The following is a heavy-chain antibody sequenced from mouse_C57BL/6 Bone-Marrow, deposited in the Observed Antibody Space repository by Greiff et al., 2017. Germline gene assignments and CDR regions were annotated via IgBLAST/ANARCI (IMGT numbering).Heavy chain of an antibody. V-gene: IGHV1-72*01. CDR3: ARDYYGCSFPAWFAY. J-gene: IGHJ3*01. Sequence: QVQLQQPGAELVKPGASVKLSCKASGYTFTSYWMHWVKQRPGRGLEWIGRIDPNSGGTKYNEKFKSKATLTVDKPSSTSYMQLSSLTSEDSAVYYCARDYYGCSFPAWFAYWGQGTLVTVSA. CDR2: IDPNSGGT. CDR1: GYTFTSYW. D-gene: IGHD1-1*01.